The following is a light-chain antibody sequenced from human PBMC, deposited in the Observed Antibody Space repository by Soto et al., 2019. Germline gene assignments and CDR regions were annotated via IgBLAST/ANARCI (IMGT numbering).Light chain of an antibody. CDR3: QQYGSSPPLT. V-gene: IGKV3-20*01. CDR1: QSVRSSY. J-gene: IGKJ4*01. Sequence: EIVLTQSPGTLSSSPGERATLSCRASQSVRSSYLAWYQQKPGQAPRLLIYVASSRATGIPDRFSGSGSGTDFTLTISRLEPEDFAVYYCQQYGSSPPLTFGGGTKVEIK. CDR2: VAS.